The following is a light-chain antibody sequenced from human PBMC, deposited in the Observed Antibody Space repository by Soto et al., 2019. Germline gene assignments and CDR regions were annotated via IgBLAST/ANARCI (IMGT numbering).Light chain of an antibody. CDR3: FSFAGSSHFL. Sequence: QSALTQPASVSGSPGQSVTIPCTGTSSNVGGYNHVSWYQQHPGKAPKRMIYEVNKRPSGVSNRLSGSKSGDTASLTISGLQAEDEADYYCFSFAGSSHFLFGTGTKLTVL. CDR1: SSNVGGYNH. V-gene: IGLV2-23*02. CDR2: EVN. J-gene: IGLJ1*01.